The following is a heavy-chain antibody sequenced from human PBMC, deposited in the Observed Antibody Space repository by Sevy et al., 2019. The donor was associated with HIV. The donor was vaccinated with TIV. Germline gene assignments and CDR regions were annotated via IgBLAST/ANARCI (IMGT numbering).Heavy chain of an antibody. D-gene: IGHD5-18*01. V-gene: IGHV4-38-2*02. CDR2: FYLGGST. Sequence: SETLSLTCTVSGYSISSGYYWGWIRQSPGKGLEWIGSFYLGGSTYNPSLKSRVTISPDSSKNQFSLKLNSVTAADTAVYFCVRLVTAVVYYFDYWGQGTLVTVSS. J-gene: IGHJ4*02. CDR3: VRLVTAVVYYFDY. CDR1: GYSISSGYY.